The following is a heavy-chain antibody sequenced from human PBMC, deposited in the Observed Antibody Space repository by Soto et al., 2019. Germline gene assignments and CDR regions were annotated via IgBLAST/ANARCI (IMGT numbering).Heavy chain of an antibody. D-gene: IGHD3-3*01. CDR1: GFTFRDYA. Sequence: EVEVLQSGGGLGQPGGSLRLSCAAAGFTFRDYAMSWVRQAPGKGLEWVSTLTGSLNSAFYADSVKGPSTISRHNSDNILYLQMTTLRAEDTAVYYWATDSGFTDFGVIKHAFDLWGQGTLVTVAS. J-gene: IGHJ3*01. CDR2: LTGSLNSA. V-gene: IGHV3-23*01. CDR3: ATDSGFTDFGVIKHAFDL.